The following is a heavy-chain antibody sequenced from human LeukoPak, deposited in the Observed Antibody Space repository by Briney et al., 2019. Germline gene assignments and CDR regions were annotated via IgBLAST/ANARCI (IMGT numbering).Heavy chain of an antibody. V-gene: IGHV3-20*04. Sequence: GSLRLSCAASGFTFTSYGMSWVRPAPGKGLEWVSGINWNGGSTGYADSVKGRFTISRDNAKNSLYLQMNSLRAEDTALYYCARDLGGVAVIWFGPWGQGTLVTVSS. CDR2: INWNGGST. CDR1: GFTFTSYG. CDR3: ARDLGGVAVIWFGP. J-gene: IGHJ5*02. D-gene: IGHD3-3*01.